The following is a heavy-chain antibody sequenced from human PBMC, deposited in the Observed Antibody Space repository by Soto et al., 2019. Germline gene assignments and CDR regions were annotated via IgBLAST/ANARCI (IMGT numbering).Heavy chain of an antibody. CDR3: ARTGSYYYYGMDV. Sequence: GEALKISCKGSGYSFTSDWIGWVRQMPGKGLEWMGRIDPSDSYTNYSPSFQGHVTISADKSISTAYLQWSSLKASDTAMYYCARTGSYYYYGMDVWGQGTTVTVSS. CDR2: IDPSDSYT. CDR1: GYSFTSDW. V-gene: IGHV5-10-1*01. J-gene: IGHJ6*02.